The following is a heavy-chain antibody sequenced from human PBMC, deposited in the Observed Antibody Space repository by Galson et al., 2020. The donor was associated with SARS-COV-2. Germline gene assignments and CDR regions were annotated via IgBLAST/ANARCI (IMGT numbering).Heavy chain of an antibody. V-gene: IGHV5-10-1*01. CDR1: GYSFTSYW. J-gene: IGHJ3*02. D-gene: IGHD3-9*01. Sequence: ESLKISCKGSGYSFTSYWISWVRQMPGKGLEWMGRIDPSDSYTNYSPSFQGHVTISADKSISTAYLQWSSLKASDTAMYYCARTYYDILTGYSFSTAFDIWGQGTMVTVSS. CDR2: IDPSDSYT. CDR3: ARTYYDILTGYSFSTAFDI.